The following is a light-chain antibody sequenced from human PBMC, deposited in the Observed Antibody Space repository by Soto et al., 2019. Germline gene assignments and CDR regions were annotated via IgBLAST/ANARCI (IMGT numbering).Light chain of an antibody. Sequence: QSVLTQPRSVSGSPGQSVTVSCIGTSSDVGDYNSVSWYQQHPGKAPKLMIYDVSKRPSGVPDRFSGSKSGNTASLTISGLQAEDEADYYCFSYTSSSTYVFGTGTKLTVL. CDR1: SSDVGDYNS. J-gene: IGLJ1*01. V-gene: IGLV2-11*01. CDR3: FSYTSSSTYV. CDR2: DVS.